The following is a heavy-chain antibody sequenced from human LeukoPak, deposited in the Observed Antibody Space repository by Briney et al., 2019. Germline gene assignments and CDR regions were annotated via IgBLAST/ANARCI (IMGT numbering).Heavy chain of an antibody. V-gene: IGHV3-30*04. CDR2: ISYDGSNK. J-gene: IGHJ4*02. Sequence: GGSLRLSCAASGFTFSSYAMHWVRQAPGKGLEWVAVISYDGSNKYYADSVKGRFTISRDNSKNTLYLQMNSLRAEDTAVYYCARTPYYYDSSGLHYYFDYWGQGTLVIVSS. CDR3: ARTPYYYDSSGLHYYFDY. CDR1: GFTFSSYA. D-gene: IGHD3-22*01.